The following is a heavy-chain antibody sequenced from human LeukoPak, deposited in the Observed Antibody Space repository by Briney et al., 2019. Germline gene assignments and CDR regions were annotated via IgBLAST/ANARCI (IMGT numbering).Heavy chain of an antibody. D-gene: IGHD3-10*01. CDR1: GLPFSSYA. CDR3: AKRASGSGTSLYYFDY. Sequence: GGPLRLSCAPSGLPFSSYAMSWVRQAPGKGLAWVSVISNGGCSTFYADSVKGRFTISRDNSKNTLYLQMNSLRAEDTAVYYCAKRASGSGTSLYYFDYWGQGTLVTVSS. J-gene: IGHJ4*02. V-gene: IGHV3-23*01. CDR2: ISNGGCST.